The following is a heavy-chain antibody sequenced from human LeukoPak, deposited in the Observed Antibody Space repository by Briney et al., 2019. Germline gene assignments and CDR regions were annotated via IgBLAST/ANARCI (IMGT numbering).Heavy chain of an antibody. CDR1: GGSIDITNY. V-gene: IGHV4-4*02. J-gene: IGHJ4*02. CDR3: TRENRPFCPFAF. D-gene: IGHD2/OR15-2a*01. CDR2: ISHDGTI. Sequence: SETLSPTCGVSGGSIDITNYWSWVRPAPGKGLEWIGEISHDGTINYNPSLRSRVAMSLDRANNQFSLSLTSVTAADTAVYYCTRENRPFCPFAFWGQGVLVTVSS.